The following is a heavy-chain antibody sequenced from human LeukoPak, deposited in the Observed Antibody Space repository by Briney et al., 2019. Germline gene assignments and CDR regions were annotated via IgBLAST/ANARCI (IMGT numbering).Heavy chain of an antibody. D-gene: IGHD4-17*01. V-gene: IGHV3-33*01. CDR1: GFIFSRYD. CDR2: IWHDGSKT. Sequence: GKSLRLSCVASGFIFSRYDMHWVRQAPGKGLEWVALIWHDGSKTHYADSVKGRFTISRDDSKSTLYVQMNSLRVEDTAVYYCARGPATVNRHFYYWGQGALVTVSS. J-gene: IGHJ4*02. CDR3: ARGPATVNRHFYY.